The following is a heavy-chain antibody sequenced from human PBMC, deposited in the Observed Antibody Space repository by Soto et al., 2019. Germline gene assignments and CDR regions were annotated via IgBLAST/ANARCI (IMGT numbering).Heavy chain of an antibody. CDR3: ARIYDFWSGDIYSYYMDV. CDR1: GVSLSNARMG. D-gene: IGHD3-3*01. Sequence: KAGGTVGKPREGVTLACTVSGVSLSNARMGVSWSRQPPGKALEWLAHIFSNDEKSYSTSLKSRLTISKDTSKSQVVLTMTNMDPVDTATYYCARIYDFWSGDIYSYYMDVWGKGT. V-gene: IGHV2-26*01. J-gene: IGHJ6*03. CDR2: IFSNDEK.